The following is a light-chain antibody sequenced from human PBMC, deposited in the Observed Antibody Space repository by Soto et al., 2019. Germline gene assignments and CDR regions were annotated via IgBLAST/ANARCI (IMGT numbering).Light chain of an antibody. CDR3: QQDNNWPQYT. CDR1: QSVSSN. J-gene: IGKJ2*01. Sequence: EIVMTQSPATLYVSPGERATLSCRASQSVSSNLAWYQQKHGHAPRLLIYGASTRATGIPARFSGSGSGTEFTLTISSLQSEDFAVYYCQQDNNWPQYTLGQGTKLEIK. V-gene: IGKV3-15*01. CDR2: GAS.